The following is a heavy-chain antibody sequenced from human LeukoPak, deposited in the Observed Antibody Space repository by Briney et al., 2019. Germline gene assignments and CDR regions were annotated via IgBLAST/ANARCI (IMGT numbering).Heavy chain of an antibody. V-gene: IGHV1-18*01. Sequence: ASVKVSRKASGYTFISHGITWLRQAPGQGLEWMGWISLYNGNKKYAEKFQDRVSMTTDTSTSTAYMEVKSLRSDDTAVYYCAKAPGKNWGDSYWFDPWGQGTLVIVSS. D-gene: IGHD3-16*01. CDR2: ISLYNGNK. CDR3: AKAPGKNWGDSYWFDP. CDR1: GYTFISHG. J-gene: IGHJ5*02.